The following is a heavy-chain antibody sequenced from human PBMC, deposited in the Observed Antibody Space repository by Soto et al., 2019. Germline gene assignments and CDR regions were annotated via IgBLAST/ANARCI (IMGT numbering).Heavy chain of an antibody. V-gene: IGHV4-39*01. CDR1: GGSLHSSSYY. CDR2: IYYSGST. CDR3: ACLYIWGSCLH. D-gene: IGHD3-16*01. J-gene: IGHJ4*02. Sequence: QLQLQESGPGLVKPTGTLSLTCTVSGGSLHSSSYYWGWIRQPPGKGLEWIGSIYYSGSTYYNPSLKRRVTIPVDTSKNLFSLKLSSVTASHTAVYSCACLYIWGSCLHWGQGTLVTDSS.